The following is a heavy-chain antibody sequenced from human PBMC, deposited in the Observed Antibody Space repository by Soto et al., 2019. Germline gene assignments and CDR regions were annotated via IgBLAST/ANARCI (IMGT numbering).Heavy chain of an antibody. CDR1: GYSFTSHW. CDR2: VYPSDSDT. D-gene: IGHD6-13*01. J-gene: IGHJ6*02. V-gene: IGHV5-51*01. Sequence: PGESLKISWKASGYSFTSHWIAWVRQMPGKGLEWMGIVYPSDSDTRYSPSFQGQVTISADKSITTAYLQWRSLKASDTAMYYCAAIIAAADAYYYSYAMDVWGQGTTVTVSS. CDR3: AAIIAAADAYYYSYAMDV.